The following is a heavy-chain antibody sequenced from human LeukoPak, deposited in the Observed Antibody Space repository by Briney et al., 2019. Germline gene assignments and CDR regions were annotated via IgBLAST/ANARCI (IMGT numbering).Heavy chain of an antibody. V-gene: IGHV3-33*01. CDR2: IWYDGSNK. J-gene: IGHJ6*04. CDR1: GFTFSSYG. CDR3: ARLGRSYYYYGMDV. D-gene: IGHD1-26*01. Sequence: PGRSLRLSCAASGFTFSSYGMHWVRQAPGKGLEWVAVIWYDGSNKYYADSVKGRFTISRDNSKNTLYLQMNSLRPEDTAVYYCARLGRSYYYYGMDVWGKGTTVTVSS.